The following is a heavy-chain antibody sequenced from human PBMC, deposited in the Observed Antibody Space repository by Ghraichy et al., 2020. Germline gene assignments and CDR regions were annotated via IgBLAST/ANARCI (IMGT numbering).Heavy chain of an antibody. CDR1: GFTFSSYW. D-gene: IGHD3-3*01. Sequence: GGSLRLSCAASGFTFSSYWVSWVRQAPGKGLEWVANIKQDGSEKYYVDSVKGRFTISRDNAKNSLYLQMNSLRAEDTAVYYCARGLRFLECWGQGTLVTVSS. CDR2: IKQDGSEK. J-gene: IGHJ4*02. CDR3: ARGLRFLEC. V-gene: IGHV3-7*01.